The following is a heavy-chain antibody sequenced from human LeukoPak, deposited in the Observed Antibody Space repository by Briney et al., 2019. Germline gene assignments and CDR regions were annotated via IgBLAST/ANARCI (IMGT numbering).Heavy chain of an antibody. CDR2: FKTDGSSI. D-gene: IGHD1-14*01. V-gene: IGHV3-74*03. CDR3: ARVRYNNALDY. J-gene: IGHJ4*02. Sequence: GWSLRLSCTASGFTFSSYWMHWVRQAPGKGLVWVSHFKTDGSSITYADSVRGRFTISRDNAKNTLYLQMNSLRAEDTAVYYCARVRYNNALDYWGQGTLVTASS. CDR1: GFTFSSYW.